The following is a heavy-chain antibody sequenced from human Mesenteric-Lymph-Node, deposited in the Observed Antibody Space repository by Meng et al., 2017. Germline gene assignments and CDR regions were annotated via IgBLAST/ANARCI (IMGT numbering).Heavy chain of an antibody. Sequence: GESLKISCTASGFTFINYAMSWVRQVPGKGLEWVSVSSSSGYNTYYGDSVKGRFTISRDNAKNSLYLQMNSLRAEDTAVYYCARGDKSAFDIWGQGTMVTVSS. J-gene: IGHJ3*02. CDR2: SSSSGYNT. V-gene: IGHV3-23*01. CDR1: GFTFINYA. D-gene: IGHD2-21*02. CDR3: ARGDKSAFDI.